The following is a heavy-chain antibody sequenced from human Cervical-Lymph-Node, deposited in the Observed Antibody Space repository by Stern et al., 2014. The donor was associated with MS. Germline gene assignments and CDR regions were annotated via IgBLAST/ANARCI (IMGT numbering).Heavy chain of an antibody. Sequence: QLQLQESGPGLVKPSGTLSLTCAVSGGSISSSNWWSWVRQPPGKGLEWIGEIYHSGSTNYNPSLKSRVTISVDKSKNQFSLKLSAVTAADTAVYYCAREAPHYYDSSGPTSYYFDYWGQGTLVTVSS. CDR3: AREAPHYYDSSGPTSYYFDY. CDR1: GGSISSSNW. J-gene: IGHJ4*02. V-gene: IGHV4-4*02. D-gene: IGHD3-22*01. CDR2: IYHSGST.